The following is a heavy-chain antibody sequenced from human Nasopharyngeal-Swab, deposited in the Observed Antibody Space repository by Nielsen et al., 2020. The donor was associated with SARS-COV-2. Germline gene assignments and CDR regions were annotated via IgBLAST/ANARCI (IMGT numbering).Heavy chain of an antibody. CDR3: ATHYYDSSGYYYWFDP. CDR2: IYYSGST. V-gene: IGHV4-39*01. D-gene: IGHD3-22*01. J-gene: IGHJ5*02. Sequence: PETLSLTCTVSGDSISSSTYYWGWIRQPPGKGLEWIGSIYYSGSTYYSPSLKSRVTISVDTSKNQFSLKLSSVTAADTAVYYCATHYYDSSGYYYWFDPRGQGTLVTVSS. CDR1: GDSISSSTYY.